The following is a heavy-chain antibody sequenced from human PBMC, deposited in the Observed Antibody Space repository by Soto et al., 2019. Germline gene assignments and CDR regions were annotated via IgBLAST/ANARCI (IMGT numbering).Heavy chain of an antibody. D-gene: IGHD2-21*01. CDR1: GFTFSSYS. Sequence: GSLRLSCAASGFTFSSYSMNWVRQAPGKGLEWVSYISSSSSTIYYADSVKGRFTISRDNAKNSLCLQLNSLRDEDTAVYYCASELGDVKQTTPFYYYYGMDGWGQGTTVTVSS. J-gene: IGHJ6*02. V-gene: IGHV3-48*02. CDR2: ISSSSSTI. CDR3: ASELGDVKQTTPFYYYYGMDG.